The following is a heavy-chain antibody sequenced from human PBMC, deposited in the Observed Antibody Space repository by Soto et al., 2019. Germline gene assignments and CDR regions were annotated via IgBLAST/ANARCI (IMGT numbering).Heavy chain of an antibody. Sequence: IQLVQSGPEVKKPGASMKVSCKAYDFSFTSHGIIWVRQAPGQGLEWMGWISLYNGNTNYAQQFQGRVTMTTDTSTSTAYMELRSLRSDDTAMYFCAIYHLELFRFDYWGQGTLVTVSS. V-gene: IGHV1-18*04. J-gene: IGHJ4*02. CDR3: AIYHLELFRFDY. D-gene: IGHD2-2*01. CDR1: DFSFTSHG. CDR2: ISLYNGNT.